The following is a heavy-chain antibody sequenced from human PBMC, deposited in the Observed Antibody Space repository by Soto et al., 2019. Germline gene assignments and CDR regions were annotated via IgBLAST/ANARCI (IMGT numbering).Heavy chain of an antibody. CDR3: ARVTVTAEYFQH. J-gene: IGHJ1*01. Sequence: QVQLQESGPGLVKPSGTLSLTCAVSGVSISSNTWWSWVRRPPGKGLEWIGEIYQSGGTIYNPSLKSRVTILLDKSKTQFSLKLTSVTAGDTAVYYCARVTVTAEYFQHWGQGALVTVSS. V-gene: IGHV4-4*02. D-gene: IGHD4-17*01. CDR1: GVSISSNTW. CDR2: IYQSGGT.